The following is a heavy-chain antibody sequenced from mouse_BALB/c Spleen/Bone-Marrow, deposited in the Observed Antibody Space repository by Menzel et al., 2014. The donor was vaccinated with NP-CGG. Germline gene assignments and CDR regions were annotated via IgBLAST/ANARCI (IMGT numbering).Heavy chain of an antibody. CDR3: TRLPH. CDR2: INPSNGGT. Sequence: LQQSGAELVKPGASVKLSCGASGYTFTNYYMYWVKQRPGQGLEWIGEINPSNGGTNFNEKFKSKATLTVDKSSSTAYMQLSSLTSEDSAVYYCTRLPHWGQGTSVTVSS. V-gene: IGHV1S81*02. J-gene: IGHJ4*01. CDR1: GYTFTNYY. D-gene: IGHD5-1*01.